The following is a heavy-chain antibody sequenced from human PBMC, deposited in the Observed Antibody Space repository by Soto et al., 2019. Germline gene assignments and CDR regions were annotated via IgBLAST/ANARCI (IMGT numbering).Heavy chain of an antibody. CDR1: VFPFSSYG. V-gene: IGHV3-30*18. CDR2: ISYDGSNK. J-gene: IGHJ4*02. Sequence: PGGSLRLSCAASVFPFSSYGMHLVRQAPGKGQECVSVISYDGSNKYYADSVKGRFTISRGNSKNTLYLQMNSLRAEYTAVYYCAKDFSLGYRTYFDDWGPGTLVTVSS. CDR3: AKDFSLGYRTYFDD. D-gene: IGHD5-12*01.